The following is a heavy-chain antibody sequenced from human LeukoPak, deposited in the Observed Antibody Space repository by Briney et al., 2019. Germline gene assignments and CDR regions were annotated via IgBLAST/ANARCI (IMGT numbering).Heavy chain of an antibody. CDR2: ISSNGGST. CDR1: GFTFSDYV. J-gene: IGHJ5*02. V-gene: IGHV3-64*01. CDR3: ARAKVLWFGELLGWFDP. Sequence: GGSLRLSCAASGFTFSDYVMYWVRQAPGKGLEYVSAISSNGGSTIYANSVKGRFTISRDTSKNTLYLQMGSLRAEDTALYYCARAKVLWFGELLGWFDPWGQGTLVTVSS. D-gene: IGHD3-10*01.